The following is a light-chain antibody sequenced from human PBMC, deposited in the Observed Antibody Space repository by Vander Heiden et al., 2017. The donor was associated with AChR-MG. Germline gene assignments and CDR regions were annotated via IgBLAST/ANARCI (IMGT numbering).Light chain of an antibody. CDR1: SSDVGVYNY. Sequence: QSALTQPASVSGSPGQSITISCTGTSSDVGVYNYVSWYQQHPGKAPKLLMYEGSNRPSGVSSRFSGSTSGNTASLTISGLQAEDEANYYCSSYTSVSTWVFGGGTELTVL. CDR2: EGS. V-gene: IGLV2-14*01. J-gene: IGLJ3*02. CDR3: SSYTSVSTWV.